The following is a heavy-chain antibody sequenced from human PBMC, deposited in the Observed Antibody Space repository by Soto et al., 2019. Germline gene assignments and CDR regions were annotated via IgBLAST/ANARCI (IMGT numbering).Heavy chain of an antibody. CDR1: GVSFSGYY. CDR3: ARSITFGGVIASPYYYMDV. V-gene: IGHV4-34*01. CDR2: INHSGST. J-gene: IGHJ6*03. Sequence: SETLSLTCAVYGVSFSGYYWIWIRQPPGKGLEWIGEINHSGSTNYNPSLKSRVTISVDTSKNQFSLKLSSVTAADTAVYYCARSITFGGVIASPYYYMDVWGKGTTVTVSS. D-gene: IGHD3-16*02.